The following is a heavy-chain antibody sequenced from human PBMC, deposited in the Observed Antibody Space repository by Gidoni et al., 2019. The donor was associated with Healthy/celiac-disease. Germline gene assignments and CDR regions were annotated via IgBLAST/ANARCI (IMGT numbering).Heavy chain of an antibody. J-gene: IGHJ4*02. CDR2: ISGSGRST. V-gene: IGHV3-23*01. Sequence: VQLLESGGGLVQPGGALRLSCAASGFTFSSYAMSWVRQAPGKGLGWVSAISGSGRSTYYSDSVKCRFTISRDNSKHTLYLQMNSLRAEDTAVYYCAKVRYGDYGYYFDYWGQGTLVTVSS. CDR1: GFTFSSYA. D-gene: IGHD4-17*01. CDR3: AKVRYGDYGYYFDY.